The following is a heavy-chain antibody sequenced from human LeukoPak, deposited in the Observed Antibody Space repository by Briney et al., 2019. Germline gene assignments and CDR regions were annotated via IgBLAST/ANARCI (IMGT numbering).Heavy chain of an antibody. CDR2: ISWNSGSI. CDR1: GFTFDDYA. Sequence: PGRSLRLSCAASGFTFDDYAMHCVRQAPGKGLEWVSGISWNSGSIGYADSVKGRFTISRDNAKKSLYLQMNSLRAEDTALYYCAKEGSSGWSFDYWGQGTMVTVSS. D-gene: IGHD6-19*01. V-gene: IGHV3-9*01. J-gene: IGHJ4*02. CDR3: AKEGSSGWSFDY.